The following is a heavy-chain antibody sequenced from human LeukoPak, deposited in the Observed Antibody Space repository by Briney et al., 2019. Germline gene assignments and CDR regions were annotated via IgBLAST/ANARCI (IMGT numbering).Heavy chain of an antibody. CDR2: IWSDGTNR. CDR3: ARQVANTAMADY. J-gene: IGHJ4*02. D-gene: IGHD5-18*01. Sequence: GGSLRLSCAASGFTFSNYGMYWVRQAPGKGLEWVAVIWSDGTNRLHADSVKGRFTISRDNAKNSLYLQMNSLRAEDTAVYYCARQVANTAMADYWGQGTLVTVSS. V-gene: IGHV3-33*01. CDR1: GFTFSNYG.